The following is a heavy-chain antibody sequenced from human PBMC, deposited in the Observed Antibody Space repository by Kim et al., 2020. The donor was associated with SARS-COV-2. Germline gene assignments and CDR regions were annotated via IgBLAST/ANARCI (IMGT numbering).Heavy chain of an antibody. CDR3: ARSLRKYWFDP. CDR2: IYYSGST. J-gene: IGHJ5*02. D-gene: IGHD5-12*01. V-gene: IGHV4-39*01. Sequence: SETLSLTCTVSGGSISSSSYYWGWIRQPPGKGLEWIGSIYYSGSTYYNPSLKSRVTISVDTSKNQFSLKLSSVTAADTAVYYCARSLRKYWFDPWGQGTLVTVSS. CDR1: GGSISSSSYY.